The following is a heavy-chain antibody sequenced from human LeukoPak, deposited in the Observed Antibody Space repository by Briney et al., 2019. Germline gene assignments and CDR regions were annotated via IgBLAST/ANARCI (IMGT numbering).Heavy chain of an antibody. D-gene: IGHD3-16*01. J-gene: IGHJ6*03. Sequence: PSETLSLTCAVYGGSFSGHYWTWIRQPPGKGLQWIGEVNDRGSTNYNPSLKSRLTISEDKSKKQFSLRLPSVTAADTAVYYCARGVVSGRFGDYYYCMDVWGKGTTVTVS. V-gene: IGHV4-34*01. CDR1: GGSFSGHY. CDR2: VNDRGST. CDR3: ARGVVSGRFGDYYYCMDV.